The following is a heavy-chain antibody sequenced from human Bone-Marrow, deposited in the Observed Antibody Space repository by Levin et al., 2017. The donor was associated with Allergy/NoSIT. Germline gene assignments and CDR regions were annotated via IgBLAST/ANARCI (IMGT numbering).Heavy chain of an antibody. Sequence: GGSLRLSCAASGFIFNTYAINWVRQAPGEGLEWVSGISADGGGTYYADSVKGRFTISRDNSKDTLYLHMNSLRAEDTAIYFCPKDRCCTTRSCPSDYWGQGTVVTVSS. CDR2: ISADGGGT. V-gene: IGHV3-23*01. CDR3: PKDRCCTTRSCPSDY. D-gene: IGHD2-8*01. CDR1: GFIFNTYA. J-gene: IGHJ4*02.